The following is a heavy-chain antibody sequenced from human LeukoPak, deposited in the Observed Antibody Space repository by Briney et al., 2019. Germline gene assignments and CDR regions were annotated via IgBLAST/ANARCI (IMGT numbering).Heavy chain of an antibody. CDR2: IYYSGST. Sequence: SETLSLTCTVSGGSISSDNYSWGWVRQPPGKGLEYIGSIYYSGSTYYNPSLKSRVTVSVDTSRNQFSLKLNSVTAADTAVYYCAGHRGSTSYFLWGQGTLVSVSS. D-gene: IGHD2-2*01. V-gene: IGHV4-39*01. CDR3: AGHRGSTSYFL. CDR1: GGSISSDNYS. J-gene: IGHJ4*02.